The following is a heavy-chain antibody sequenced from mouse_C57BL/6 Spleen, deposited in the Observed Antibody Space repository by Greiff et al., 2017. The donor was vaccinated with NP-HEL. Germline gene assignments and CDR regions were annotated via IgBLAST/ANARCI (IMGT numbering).Heavy chain of an antibody. CDR1: GYTFTSYW. CDR3: ARSYGSSYNYAMDY. CDR2: IYPSDSET. V-gene: IGHV1-61*01. J-gene: IGHJ4*01. Sequence: VQLQQPGAELVRPGSSVKLSCKASGYTFTSYWLDWVKQRPGPGLEWIGNIYPSDSETHYNQQFKDKATLTVDKSSSTAYMQLSSLTSEDSAVYYCARSYGSSYNYAMDYWGQGTSVTVSS. D-gene: IGHD1-1*01.